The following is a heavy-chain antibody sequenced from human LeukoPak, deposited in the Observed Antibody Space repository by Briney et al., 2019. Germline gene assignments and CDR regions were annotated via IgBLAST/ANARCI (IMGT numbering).Heavy chain of an antibody. Sequence: SVKVSCKASGGTFSSYAISWVRQAPGQGLEWMGGIIPIFGTANYAQKFQGRVTITADESTSTAYMELSSLRSEDTAVYYCARVQVAGTRDAFDIWGQGTMVTVSS. CDR2: IIPIFGTA. CDR1: GGTFSSYA. CDR3: ARVQVAGTRDAFDI. J-gene: IGHJ3*02. D-gene: IGHD6-19*01. V-gene: IGHV1-69*13.